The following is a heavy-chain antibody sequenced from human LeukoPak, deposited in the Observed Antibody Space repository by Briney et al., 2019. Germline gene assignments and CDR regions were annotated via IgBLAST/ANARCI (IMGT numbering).Heavy chain of an antibody. CDR1: GYTFTGYY. CDR3: ARDLLIQPRTEFDY. CDR2: INPNSGGT. J-gene: IGHJ4*02. V-gene: IGHV1-2*02. D-gene: IGHD5-18*01. Sequence: ASVKVSCKASGYTFTGYYMHWVRQAPGQGLEWMGWINPNSGGTNYAQKFQGRVTMTRDTSTSTAYMELSRQRSDDTAVYYCARDLLIQPRTEFDYWGQGTLVTVSS.